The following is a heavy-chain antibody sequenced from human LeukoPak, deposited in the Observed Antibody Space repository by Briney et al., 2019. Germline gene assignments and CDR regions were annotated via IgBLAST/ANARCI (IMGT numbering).Heavy chain of an antibody. J-gene: IGHJ3*02. CDR1: GGTFSSYA. D-gene: IGHD3-22*01. CDR2: IIPILGIA. CDR3: ARGYYDSSGYPIGDAFDI. V-gene: IGHV1-69*04. Sequence: SVKVSCKASGGTFSSYAISWVRQAPGQGLEWMGRIIPILGIANYAQKFQGRVTITADKSTSTAYMELSSLRSEDTAVYYCARGYYDSSGYPIGDAFDIWGQGTMVTVSS.